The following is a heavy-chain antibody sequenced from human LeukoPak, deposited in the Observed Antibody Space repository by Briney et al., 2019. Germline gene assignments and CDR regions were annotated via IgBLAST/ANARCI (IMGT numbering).Heavy chain of an antibody. D-gene: IGHD4-11*01. CDR2: INPNSGGT. Sequence: ASVKVSCKASGYILTGYYMHWVRQAPGQGLEWMGWINPNSGGTNYAQKFQGRVTMTRDTSISTAYMELSRLRSDDTAVYYCASQDYSNYDETYYYYYYGMDVSGQGTTVTVSS. V-gene: IGHV1-2*02. CDR1: GYILTGYY. CDR3: ASQDYSNYDETYYYYYYGMDV. J-gene: IGHJ6*02.